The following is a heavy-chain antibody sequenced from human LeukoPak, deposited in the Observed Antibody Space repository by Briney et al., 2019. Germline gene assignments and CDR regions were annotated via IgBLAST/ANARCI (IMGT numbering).Heavy chain of an antibody. V-gene: IGHV4-61*02. CDR1: GGSISSGSYY. CDR2: IYTSGST. J-gene: IGHJ3*02. CDR3: ARDLEKRDPFDI. Sequence: SEPLSLTCPVFGGSISSGSYYWSWIRQPAGKGLEWIGRIYTSGSTNYNPSLKSRVTISVDTSKNQFSLKLSSVTAADTAVYYCARDLEKRDPFDIWGQGTMVTVSS. D-gene: IGHD3-3*01.